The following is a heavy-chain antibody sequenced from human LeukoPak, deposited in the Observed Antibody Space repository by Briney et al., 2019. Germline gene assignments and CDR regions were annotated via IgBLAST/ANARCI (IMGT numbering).Heavy chain of an antibody. CDR2: INHSGST. CDR3: AREIRYDFWSGYSYYSDY. D-gene: IGHD3-3*01. J-gene: IGHJ4*02. Sequence: SETLSLTCAVYGGSFSGYYWSWIRQPPGKGLEWIGEINHSGSTNYNPSLKSRVTISVDTSKNQFSLKLSSVTAADTAVYYCAREIRYDFWSGYSYYSDYWGQGTLVTVSS. V-gene: IGHV4-34*01. CDR1: GGSFSGYY.